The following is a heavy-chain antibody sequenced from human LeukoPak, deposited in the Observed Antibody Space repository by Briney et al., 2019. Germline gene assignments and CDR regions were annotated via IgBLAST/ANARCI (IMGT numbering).Heavy chain of an antibody. CDR1: GFTFSTYS. Sequence: PGGSLRLSCAASGFTFSTYSINWVRQAPGKGLEWVSSISSGNSHIYYADSVKGRFTISRDNAKNSLFLQMNSLRAEDTAVYYCARWPMASIPYFDYWGQGILVTVSS. CDR3: ARWPMASIPYFDY. CDR2: ISSGNSHI. D-gene: IGHD5-24*01. V-gene: IGHV3-21*01. J-gene: IGHJ4*02.